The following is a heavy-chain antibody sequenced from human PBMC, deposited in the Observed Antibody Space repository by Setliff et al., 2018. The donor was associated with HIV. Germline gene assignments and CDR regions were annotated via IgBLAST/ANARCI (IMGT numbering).Heavy chain of an antibody. CDR3: AIIAVAGTLGY. Sequence: GGSLRLSCAASGFTFGSYEMNWVRQAPGKGLEWVSVIHSGVSSPYYADSVKGRFTVARDNSKNTLYLQMKSLRAEDTAVYYCAIIAVAGTLGYWGQGTLVTVSS. CDR2: IHSGVSSP. D-gene: IGHD6-19*01. J-gene: IGHJ4*02. CDR1: GFTFGSYE. V-gene: IGHV3-23*03.